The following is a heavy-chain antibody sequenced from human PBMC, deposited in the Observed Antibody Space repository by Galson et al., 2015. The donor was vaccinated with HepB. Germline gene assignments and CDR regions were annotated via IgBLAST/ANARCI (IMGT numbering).Heavy chain of an antibody. CDR3: AMPGYSSGWYEGNY. CDR1: GFTFGSYA. Sequence: SLRLSCAASGFTFGSYAMHWVRQAPGKGLEWVAVISYDGSNKYYADSVKGRFTISRDNSKNTLYLQMNSLRAEDTAVYYCAMPGYSSGWYEGNYWGQGTLVTVSS. CDR2: ISYDGSNK. V-gene: IGHV3-30*04. J-gene: IGHJ4*02. D-gene: IGHD6-19*01.